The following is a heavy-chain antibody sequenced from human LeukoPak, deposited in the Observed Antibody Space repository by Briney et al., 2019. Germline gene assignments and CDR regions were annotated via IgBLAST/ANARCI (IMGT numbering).Heavy chain of an antibody. J-gene: IGHJ6*02. CDR2: IYTSGST. D-gene: IGHD3-22*01. CDR3: ARGKNYYDSSGYTPRYYYYGMDV. V-gene: IGHV4-4*07. CDR1: GGSISSYY. Sequence: SETLSLTCTVSGGSISSYYWSWIRQPAGKGLEWIGRIYTSGSTNYNPSLKSRVTISVDTSKNQFSLKLSSVTAADTAVYYCARGKNYYDSSGYTPRYYYYGMDVWGQGTTVTVSS.